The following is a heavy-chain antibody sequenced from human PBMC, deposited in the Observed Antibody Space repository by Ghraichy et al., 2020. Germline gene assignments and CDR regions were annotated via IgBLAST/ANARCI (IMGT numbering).Heavy chain of an antibody. V-gene: IGHV4-59*01. CDR1: GGSISSSY. CDR3: AGSSPGFCSGGNCYRGNYFDP. Sequence: SETLSLTCTVSGGSISSSYWSWIRQPPGRGLEWIGYIYYSGNTNSNPSLKSRVTLSIDTSKNQYSLQLNSVPAADTAVYYCAGSSPGFCSGGNCYRGNYFDPWGQGTLVTVSS. J-gene: IGHJ5*02. CDR2: IYYSGNT. D-gene: IGHD2-15*01.